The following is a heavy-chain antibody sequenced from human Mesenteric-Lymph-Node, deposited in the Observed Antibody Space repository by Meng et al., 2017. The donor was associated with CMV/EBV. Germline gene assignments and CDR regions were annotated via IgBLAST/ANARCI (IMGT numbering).Heavy chain of an antibody. CDR3: ARGGGGYGDYSDY. CDR2: INHSGST. J-gene: IGHJ4*02. V-gene: IGHV4-4*02. CDR1: GGSISSSTW. D-gene: IGHD4-17*01. Sequence: CAVSGGSISSSTWWSWVRQPPGKGLEWIGEINHSGSTNYNPSLKSRVTISVDTSKNQFSLKLSSVTAADTAVYYCARGGGGYGDYSDYWGQGTLVTVSS.